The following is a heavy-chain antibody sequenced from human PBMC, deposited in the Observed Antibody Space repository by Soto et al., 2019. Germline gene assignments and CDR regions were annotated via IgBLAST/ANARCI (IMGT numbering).Heavy chain of an antibody. CDR3: ARVRHCSSTSCYARYGMDV. D-gene: IGHD2-2*01. Sequence: SVKVSCKASGGTFSSYAISWVRQAPGQGNEWMGGIIPIFGTANYAQKFQGRVTITADESTSTAYMELSSLRSEDTAVYYCARVRHCSSTSCYARYGMDVWGQGTTVTVSS. CDR2: IIPIFGTA. J-gene: IGHJ6*02. CDR1: GGTFSSYA. V-gene: IGHV1-69*13.